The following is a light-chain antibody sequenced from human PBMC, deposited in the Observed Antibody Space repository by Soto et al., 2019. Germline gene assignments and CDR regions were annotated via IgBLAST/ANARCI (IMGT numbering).Light chain of an antibody. Sequence: DIQLTQSPSFLSASLGDRVTITCRASQGLSSSLAWYQQRPGKAPQLLIYPASTLQSGVPARFSGSGSGTEFTLTISSLQSEDFATYYCQQLNAYPLTFGGGTKVDIK. V-gene: IGKV1-9*01. CDR1: QGLSSS. CDR2: PAS. J-gene: IGKJ4*01. CDR3: QQLNAYPLT.